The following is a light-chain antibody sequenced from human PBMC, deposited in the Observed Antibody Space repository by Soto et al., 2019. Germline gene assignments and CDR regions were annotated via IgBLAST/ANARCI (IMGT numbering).Light chain of an antibody. J-gene: IGLJ1*01. CDR2: AGS. Sequence: QSALTQPASVSGSPGQSITISCTGTSSDVGSYNLVSWYQQHPGKAPKLIIYAGSKRPSGVSNRFSGSQSGNTASLTISGLQAEDEADYFCFSFTTTSTHVFGTGTKVTVL. CDR1: SSDVGSYNL. V-gene: IGLV2-14*02. CDR3: FSFTTTSTHV.